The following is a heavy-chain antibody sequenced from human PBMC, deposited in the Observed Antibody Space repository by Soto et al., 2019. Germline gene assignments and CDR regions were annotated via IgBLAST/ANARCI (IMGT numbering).Heavy chain of an antibody. Sequence: EVQLLESGGGLVQPGGSLILSCAACGFAFSSYAMSWVRQAPGKGLEWVSAISGSGGSTYYADSVKGRFTISRDNSKNTLYLQMNSLRAEDTAVYYCAKGSGVVTPYYFDYWGQGTLVTVSS. CDR2: ISGSGGST. J-gene: IGHJ4*02. D-gene: IGHD2-21*02. CDR1: GFAFSSYA. CDR3: AKGSGVVTPYYFDY. V-gene: IGHV3-23*01.